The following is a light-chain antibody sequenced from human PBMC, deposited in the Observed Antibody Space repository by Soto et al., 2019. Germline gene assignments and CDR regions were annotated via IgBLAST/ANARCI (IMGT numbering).Light chain of an antibody. V-gene: IGKV3-20*01. CDR1: QSVSNNY. J-gene: IGKJ1*01. CDR3: QQYEAVVT. Sequence: DIVLTQSPGTLSLSPGERATLSCRASQSVSNNYLAWYQQKPGQAPRLLIYGASNRATGIPGRFSGSGSGTDFTLTISRLEPEDVAVYYCQQYEAVVTFGQGTKVDIK. CDR2: GAS.